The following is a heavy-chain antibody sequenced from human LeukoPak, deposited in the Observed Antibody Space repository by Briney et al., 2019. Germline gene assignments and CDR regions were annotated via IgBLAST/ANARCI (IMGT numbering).Heavy chain of an antibody. CDR3: ARDKSDSGSYYKY. J-gene: IGHJ4*02. Sequence: GGSLRLSCAASGFTFSGYAMSWVRQAPGKGLEWVSAISGSGGSTYYADSVKGRFTISRDNSKNTLYLQMNSLRAEDTAVYYCARDKSDSGSYYKYWGQGTLVTVSS. D-gene: IGHD3-10*01. V-gene: IGHV3-23*01. CDR2: ISGSGGST. CDR1: GFTFSGYA.